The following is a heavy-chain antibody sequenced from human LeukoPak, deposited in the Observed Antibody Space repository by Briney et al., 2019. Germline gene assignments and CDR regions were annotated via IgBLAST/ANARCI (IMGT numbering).Heavy chain of an antibody. CDR3: ARDCSSTSCYGLFDY. Sequence: ASVKVSCKASGYTFTGYYMHWVRQAPGQGLEWMGIINPSGGSTSYAQKFQGRVTMTRDMSTSTVYMELSSLRSEDTAVYYCARDCSSTSCYGLFDYWGQGTLVTVSS. CDR2: INPSGGST. D-gene: IGHD2-2*01. V-gene: IGHV1-46*01. J-gene: IGHJ4*02. CDR1: GYTFTGYY.